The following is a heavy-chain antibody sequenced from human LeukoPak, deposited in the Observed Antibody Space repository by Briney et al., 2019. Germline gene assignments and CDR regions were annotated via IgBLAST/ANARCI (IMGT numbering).Heavy chain of an antibody. J-gene: IGHJ5*02. D-gene: IGHD2-2*01. CDR2: ISWISGSI. CDR1: GFTFYDYG. Sequence: GRSLRLSCAASGFTFYDYGMQWVRHARGKGLEWGSGISWISGSIGYADSVEGRFTISRDNAKNSLYLQMNSLRAEDTALYYCAKDCCSGSTSLNWFDPWGQGTLVTVSS. CDR3: AKDCCSGSTSLNWFDP. V-gene: IGHV3-9*01.